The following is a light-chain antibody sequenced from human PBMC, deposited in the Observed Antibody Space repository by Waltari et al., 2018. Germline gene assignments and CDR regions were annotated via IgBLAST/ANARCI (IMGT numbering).Light chain of an antibody. J-gene: IGKJ1*01. V-gene: IGKV1-16*01. Sequence: DIQMTQSPSSLAASVGDRVTITCRASQGISKFLAWFRQKPGKAPESLIYGASSLQSGVPSRFSGSGSGTDFTLTISSLQPEDFATYYCQQSYSTPPWTFGQGTKVEIK. CDR3: QQSYSTPPWT. CDR2: GAS. CDR1: QGISKF.